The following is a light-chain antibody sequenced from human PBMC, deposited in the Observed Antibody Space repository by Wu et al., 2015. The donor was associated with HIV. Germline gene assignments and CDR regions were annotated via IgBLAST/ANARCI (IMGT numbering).Light chain of an antibody. Sequence: DIQMTQSPSSVSASVGDRVTITCRASQSVSSWLAWYQQKPGRPPKLLIYAASILRSGVPSRFSASRSGTDFTLTIANLQPDDFAIYYCQQANSFPPTFGGGTKVEIK. CDR3: QQANSFPPT. CDR2: AAS. J-gene: IGKJ4*01. CDR1: QSVSSW. V-gene: IGKV1-12*01.